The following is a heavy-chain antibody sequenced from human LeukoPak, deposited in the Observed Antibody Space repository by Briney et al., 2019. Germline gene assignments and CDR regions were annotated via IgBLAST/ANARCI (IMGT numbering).Heavy chain of an antibody. V-gene: IGHV3-23*01. CDR1: GFTVTTYA. Sequence: GESLRLSCAASGFTVTTYAMSWVRQAPGKGLECVSTISSSGVSAYYADSVKGRCTISRDNSKNTLFLQMNSLRAEDTAVYYCAKGDYYDFDYWGQGTLVTVSS. D-gene: IGHD3-10*01. CDR3: AKGDYYDFDY. J-gene: IGHJ4*02. CDR2: ISSSGVSA.